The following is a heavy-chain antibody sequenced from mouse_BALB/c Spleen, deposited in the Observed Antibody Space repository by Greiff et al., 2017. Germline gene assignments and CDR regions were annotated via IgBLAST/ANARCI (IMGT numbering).Heavy chain of an antibody. V-gene: IGHV5-6-4*01. D-gene: IGHD3-3*01. CDR2: ISSGGSYT. CDR3: TRDLGGFDY. CDR1: GFTFSSYA. Sequence: EVKLMESGGGLVKPGGSLKLSCAASGFTFSSYAMSWVRQTPEKRLEWVATISSGGSYTYYPDSVKGRFTISRDNAKNTLYLQMSSLKSEDTAMYYCTRDLGGFDYWGQGTTLTVSS. J-gene: IGHJ2*01.